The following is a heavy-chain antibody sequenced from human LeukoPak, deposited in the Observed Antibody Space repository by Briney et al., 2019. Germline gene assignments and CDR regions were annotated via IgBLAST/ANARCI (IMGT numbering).Heavy chain of an antibody. CDR1: GGSISSGSYY. V-gene: IGHV4-61*02. CDR3: ARGNLWFGEFDY. Sequence: SQTLSLTCTVSGGSISSGSYYWSWIRQPAGKGLEWIERIYTSGSTNYNPSLKSRVTISVDTSKNQFSLKLSSVTAADTAVYYCARGNLWFGEFDYWGRGTLVTVSS. D-gene: IGHD3-10*01. CDR2: IYTSGST. J-gene: IGHJ4*02.